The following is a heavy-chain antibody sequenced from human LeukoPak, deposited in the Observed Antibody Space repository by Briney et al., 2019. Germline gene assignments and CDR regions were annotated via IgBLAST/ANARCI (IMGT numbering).Heavy chain of an antibody. CDR1: GYTFTGYY. CDR3: ARGIDYYGSRSYNYYYYMDV. D-gene: IGHD3-10*01. Sequence: ASVKVSCKASGYTFTGYYMHWVRQAPGQGLEWMGWINPNSGGTNYAQKFQGRVAMTRDTSISTAYMELSRPRSDDTALYYCARGIDYYGSRSYNYYYYMDVWGKGTTVTASS. V-gene: IGHV1-2*02. CDR2: INPNSGGT. J-gene: IGHJ6*03.